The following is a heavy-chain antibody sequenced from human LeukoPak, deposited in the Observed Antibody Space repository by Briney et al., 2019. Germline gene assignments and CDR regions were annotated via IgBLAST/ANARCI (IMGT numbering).Heavy chain of an antibody. V-gene: IGHV4-34*01. CDR1: GGSFSGYY. Sequence: PSETLSLTCAVYGGSFSGYYWSWIRQPPGKGLEWIGEINHSGSTSYNPSLKSRVTISVDTSKNQFSLKLSSVTAADTAVYYCARGLKRQADYWGQGTLVTVSS. CDR3: ARGLKRQADY. J-gene: IGHJ4*02. CDR2: INHSGST. D-gene: IGHD1-1*01.